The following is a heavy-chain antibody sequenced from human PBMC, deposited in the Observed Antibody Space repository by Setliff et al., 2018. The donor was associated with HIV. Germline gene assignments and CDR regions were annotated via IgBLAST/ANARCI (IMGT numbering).Heavy chain of an antibody. Sequence: ASVKVSCKASGYTFTRYFMHCVRQAPGQGLEWMGMINPSGGSTWYAQKFQGRVTMTGDTSTNTLYMELSSLRSEDTVVYYCARGWEGGMDYWGQGTLVTVSS. CDR2: INPSGGST. J-gene: IGHJ4*02. D-gene: IGHD1-26*01. V-gene: IGHV1-46*01. CDR3: ARGWEGGMDY. CDR1: GYTFTRYF.